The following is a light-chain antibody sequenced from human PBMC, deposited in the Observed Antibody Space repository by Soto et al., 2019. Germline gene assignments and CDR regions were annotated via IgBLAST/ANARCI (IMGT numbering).Light chain of an antibody. Sequence: QSVLTQPASVSGSPGQSITISCTGTISDVGSYDLVSWYQQHPGKAPKLMIYEASKRPSGVSNRFFGSKSGNTASLAISGLQAEDEADYYCSSYTTSSNYVFGTGTKLTVL. CDR1: ISDVGSYDL. V-gene: IGLV2-14*02. CDR3: SSYTTSSNYV. J-gene: IGLJ1*01. CDR2: EAS.